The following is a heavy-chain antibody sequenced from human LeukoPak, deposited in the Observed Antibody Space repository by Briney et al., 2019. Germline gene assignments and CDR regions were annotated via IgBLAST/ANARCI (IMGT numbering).Heavy chain of an antibody. V-gene: IGHV1-46*01. CDR2: INPSGGIT. Sequence: ASVKVSCKASGYTFTSYYMHWVRQAPGQGLEWTGIINPSGGITTYAQKFQGRVTMTRDTSTSTVYMELYSLRSEDTAIYYCARTTAAAGTSWFDYWGQGTLVTVSS. CDR1: GYTFTSYY. CDR3: ARTTAAAGTSWFDY. D-gene: IGHD6-13*01. J-gene: IGHJ4*02.